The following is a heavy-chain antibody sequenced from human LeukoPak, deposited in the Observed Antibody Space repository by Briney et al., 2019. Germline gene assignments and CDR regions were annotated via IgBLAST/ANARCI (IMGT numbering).Heavy chain of an antibody. Sequence: GGSLRLSCAASGFTFDDYAMHWVRQAPGKGLEWVSGISWNSGSIGYADSVKGRFTISRDNAKNSLYLQMNSLRAEDTALYYCAKDFYGDYVNGWFDPWGQGTLVTVSS. CDR3: AKDFYGDYVNGWFDP. V-gene: IGHV3-9*01. CDR1: GFTFDDYA. D-gene: IGHD4-17*01. J-gene: IGHJ5*02. CDR2: ISWNSGSI.